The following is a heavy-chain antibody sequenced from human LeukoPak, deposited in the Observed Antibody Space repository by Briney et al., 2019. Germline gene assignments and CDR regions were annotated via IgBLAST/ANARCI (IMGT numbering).Heavy chain of an antibody. Sequence: GSLSLSCAASGFTFSDYYMSWIRQAPGKGLEWVSYISSSSSYTNYADSVKGRFTISRDNAKNSLYLQMNSLRAEDTAVYYCAGDHSSSWYAAGAFDIWGQGTMVTVSS. D-gene: IGHD6-13*01. CDR1: GFTFSDYY. J-gene: IGHJ3*02. CDR2: ISSSSSYT. CDR3: AGDHSSSWYAAGAFDI. V-gene: IGHV3-11*06.